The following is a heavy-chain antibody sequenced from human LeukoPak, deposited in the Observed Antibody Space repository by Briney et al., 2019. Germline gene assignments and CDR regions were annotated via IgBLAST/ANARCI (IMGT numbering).Heavy chain of an antibody. J-gene: IGHJ4*02. CDR2: ISSSGSTI. CDR3: ASSEIEAPIDY. V-gene: IGHV3-11*04. CDR1: GFTFSDYY. D-gene: IGHD5-24*01. Sequence: GGSLRLSCAASGFTFSDYYMSWIRQAPGKGLEWVSYISSSGSTIYYADSVKGRFTISRDNAKNSLYLQMNSLRAEDTAVYYCASSEIEAPIDYWGQGTLVTVSS.